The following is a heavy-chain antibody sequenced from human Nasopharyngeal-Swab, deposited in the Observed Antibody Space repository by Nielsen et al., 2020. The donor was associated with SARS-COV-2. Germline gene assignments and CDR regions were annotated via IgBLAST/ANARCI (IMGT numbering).Heavy chain of an antibody. V-gene: IGHV4-59*12. Sequence: RQAPGKGLEWIGHIYYTGITNYNPSLKSRVTISVDTSKNQFSLRLTFVTAADTAVYYCARRIADYMDVWGKGTTVTVSS. D-gene: IGHD2-21*01. J-gene: IGHJ6*03. CDR2: IYYTGIT. CDR3: ARRIADYMDV.